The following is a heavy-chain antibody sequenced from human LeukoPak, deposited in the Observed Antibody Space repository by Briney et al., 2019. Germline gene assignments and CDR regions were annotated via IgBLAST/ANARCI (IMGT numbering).Heavy chain of an antibody. J-gene: IGHJ4*02. Sequence: GGSLRLSCAASGFTFSSYAMHWVRQAPGKGLEWVAVISYDGSNKYYADSVKGRFTISRDNSKNTLYLQMNSLRAEDTAVYYCAKVAGYGDYGGNDYWGQGTLVTVSS. V-gene: IGHV3-30-3*01. D-gene: IGHD4-17*01. CDR2: ISYDGSNK. CDR1: GFTFSSYA. CDR3: AKVAGYGDYGGNDY.